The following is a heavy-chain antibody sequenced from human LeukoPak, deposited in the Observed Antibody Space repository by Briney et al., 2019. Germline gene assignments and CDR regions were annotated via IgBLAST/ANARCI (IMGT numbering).Heavy chain of an antibody. CDR1: SASITDSNYY. CDR2: IDYSETT. CDR3: ASLTHSYYADPAGYYPFYYMDV. Sequence: PSETLSLTCNVSSASITDSNYYWGWIRQPPGKGLEWIGRIDYSETTYYSPSLKSRATNSVDTSRNHFSLKVTSVTGADTAVYYCASLTHSYYADPAGYYPFYYMDVWGKGTTVTVSS. V-gene: IGHV4-39*02. J-gene: IGHJ6*03. D-gene: IGHD3-22*01.